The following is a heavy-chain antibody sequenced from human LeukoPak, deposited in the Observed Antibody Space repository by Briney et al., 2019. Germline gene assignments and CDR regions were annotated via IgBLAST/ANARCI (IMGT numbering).Heavy chain of an antibody. CDR3: ASQRTDYYYYYMDV. Sequence: SETLSLTCTVSGASISSYYWSWIRQSPGKGLEWIGFIYYTGSTNYNPSLKSRVTISIDASKNQFSLKLSSVTAADTAVYYCASQRTDYYYYYMDVWGKGTTVTVSS. V-gene: IGHV4-59*08. D-gene: IGHD2-2*01. CDR2: IYYTGST. CDR1: GASISSYY. J-gene: IGHJ6*03.